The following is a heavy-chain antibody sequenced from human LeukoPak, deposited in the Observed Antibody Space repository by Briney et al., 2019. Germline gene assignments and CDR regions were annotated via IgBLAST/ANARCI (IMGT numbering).Heavy chain of an antibody. J-gene: IGHJ6*03. CDR3: ARVEEGYGSGRRENYYYYYMDV. CDR1: GGSMSGYY. V-gene: IGHV4-59*01. CDR2: IYNSGST. Sequence: SETLSLTCTVSGGSMSGYYWSWIRQPPGKGLEWIGYIYNSGSTNYNPSLKSRVTISVDTSKNQFSLKLSSVTAADTAVYYCARVEEGYGSGRRENYYYYYMDVWGKGTTVTISS. D-gene: IGHD3-10*01.